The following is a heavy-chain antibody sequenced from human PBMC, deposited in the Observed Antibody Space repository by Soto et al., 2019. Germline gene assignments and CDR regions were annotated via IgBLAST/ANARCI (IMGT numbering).Heavy chain of an antibody. J-gene: IGHJ5*02. CDR2: IYYSGST. CDR3: ARLLGEQQLATRFDP. V-gene: IGHV4-39*01. Sequence: SETLSLTCTVSGCSISSSSYYWGWIRQPPGKGLEWIGSIYYSGSTYYNPSLKSRVTISVDTSKNQFSLKLSSVTAADTAVYYCARLLGEQQLATRFDPWGQGTLVTVSS. CDR1: GCSISSSSYY. D-gene: IGHD6-13*01.